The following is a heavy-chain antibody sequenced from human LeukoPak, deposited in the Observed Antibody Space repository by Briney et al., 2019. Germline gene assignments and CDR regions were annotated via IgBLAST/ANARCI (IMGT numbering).Heavy chain of an antibody. D-gene: IGHD2-15*01. CDR2: ISGSGGST. CDR1: GFTFSSYA. CDR3: AKDGSRAWDIGFQH. Sequence: GGSLRLSCAASGFTFSSYAMSWVRQAPGKGLEWVSAISGSGGSTYYADSVKGRFTISRDNAKNTLYLQMNSLRAEDTAVYYCAKDGSRAWDIGFQHWGQGTLVTVSS. J-gene: IGHJ1*01. V-gene: IGHV3-23*01.